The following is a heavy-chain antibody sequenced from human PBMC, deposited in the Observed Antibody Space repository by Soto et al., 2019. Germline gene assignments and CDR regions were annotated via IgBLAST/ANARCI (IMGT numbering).Heavy chain of an antibody. D-gene: IGHD6-6*01. CDR1: GGSISSYY. Sequence: SETLSLTCTVAGGSISSYYWSWIRQPPGKGLEWIGYIYYSGSTNYNPSLKSRVTISVDTPKNQFSLKLTSVTAADTAVYYCEKYSSSSFDYWGQRTLVTVSS. V-gene: IGHV4-59*01. CDR2: IYYSGST. J-gene: IGHJ4*02. CDR3: EKYSSSSFDY.